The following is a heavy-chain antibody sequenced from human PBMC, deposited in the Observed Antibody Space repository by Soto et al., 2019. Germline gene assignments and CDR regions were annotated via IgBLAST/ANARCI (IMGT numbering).Heavy chain of an antibody. J-gene: IGHJ3*02. V-gene: IGHV3-30-3*01. D-gene: IGHD6-19*01. Sequence: GGSLRLSCAASGFTFSSYTMHWVRQAPGKGLEWVAIISYDGSKNYYADSVKGRFTISRDISKNTVYLQMTSLRAEDTAVYYCKRAAFSSGSFYAFGIWGQGTKVTVSS. CDR1: GFTFSSYT. CDR2: ISYDGSKN. CDR3: KRAAFSSGSFYAFGI.